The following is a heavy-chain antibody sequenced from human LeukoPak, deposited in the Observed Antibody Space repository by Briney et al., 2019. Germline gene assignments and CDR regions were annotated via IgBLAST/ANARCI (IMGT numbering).Heavy chain of an antibody. CDR1: GFTVSSTY. CDR2: IYSGGST. D-gene: IGHD6-13*01. V-gene: IGHV3-53*04. J-gene: IGHJ3*02. Sequence: GGSLRLSCAASGFTVSSTYMSGFGQAPGKGRKGSPVIYSGGSTYYADSVKGRFTISRHNSKNTLYLQMNSLRAEDTAVYYCARDGGSSSWPDAFDIWGQGTMVTVSS. CDR3: ARDGGSSSWPDAFDI.